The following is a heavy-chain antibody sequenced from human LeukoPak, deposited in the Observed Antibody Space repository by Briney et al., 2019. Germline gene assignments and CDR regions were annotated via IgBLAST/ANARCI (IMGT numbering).Heavy chain of an antibody. D-gene: IGHD6-13*01. Sequence: GGSLRLSCAASGLTFSSYAMSWVRQAPGKRLEWVSAISGSGGSTYYADSVKGRFTISRANSKNTLYLQMNSLRAEDRAVYSCARAKSEQQLEGNWFDLWGQGTLVSVSS. J-gene: IGHJ5*02. CDR3: ARAKSEQQLEGNWFDL. CDR1: GLTFSSYA. V-gene: IGHV3-23*01. CDR2: ISGSGGST.